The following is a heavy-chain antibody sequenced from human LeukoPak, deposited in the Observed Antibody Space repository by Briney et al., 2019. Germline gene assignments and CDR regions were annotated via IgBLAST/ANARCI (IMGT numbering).Heavy chain of an antibody. CDR3: VIYNYGYVDY. J-gene: IGHJ4*02. D-gene: IGHD5-18*01. V-gene: IGHV4-39*07. CDR2: IYYSGST. CDR1: GGSISSSSYH. Sequence: PSETLSLTCTVSGGSISSSSYHWGWIRQPPGKGLEWVGTIYYSGSTYYNPSLKSRVTISVDTSKNQFSLKLSSVTAADTAVYYCVIYNYGYVDYWGRGTLVTVSS.